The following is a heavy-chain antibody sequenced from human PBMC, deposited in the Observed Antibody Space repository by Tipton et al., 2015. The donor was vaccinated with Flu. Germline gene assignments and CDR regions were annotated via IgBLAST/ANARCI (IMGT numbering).Heavy chain of an antibody. CDR2: ISKSGDTT. D-gene: IGHD5-24*01. J-gene: IGHJ4*02. CDR1: GFTFSSYG. V-gene: IGHV3-23*01. CDR3: AKDGGWLHTN. Sequence: SLRLSCAASGFTFSSYGMSWVRQAPGKGLEWVSGISKSGDTTNSADSVKGRYTISRDNSKNTLYLQMNSLRVDDTAVYYCAKDGGWLHTNWGQGILVTVSS.